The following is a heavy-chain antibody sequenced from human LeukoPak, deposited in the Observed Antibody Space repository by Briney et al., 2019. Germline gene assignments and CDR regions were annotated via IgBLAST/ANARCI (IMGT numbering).Heavy chain of an antibody. CDR3: ARDSAYGSGSPGYMDV. Sequence: GGSLRLSCAASGFTFSSYAMSWVRQAPGKGLEWVSSISGSGGSTYYADSVKGRFTISRDNSKNTLYLQMNSLRAEDTAVYYCARDSAYGSGSPGYMDVWGKGTTVTISS. V-gene: IGHV3-23*01. J-gene: IGHJ6*03. D-gene: IGHD3-10*01. CDR1: GFTFSSYA. CDR2: ISGSGGST.